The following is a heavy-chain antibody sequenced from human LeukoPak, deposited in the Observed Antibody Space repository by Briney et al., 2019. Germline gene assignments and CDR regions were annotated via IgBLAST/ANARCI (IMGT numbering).Heavy chain of an antibody. Sequence: PSDTLSLTCAVSGYFISSRNWWGWVRQPPGKGLEWIGHIFYSGDTYYSPSLKSRVTMSIDTSQNQFSLKLTSVTAVDTAVYFCARYGGDSDWYFDLWGRGTLVTVSS. D-gene: IGHD4-23*01. V-gene: IGHV4-28*01. CDR3: ARYGGDSDWYFDL. J-gene: IGHJ2*01. CDR2: IFYSGDT. CDR1: GYFISSRNW.